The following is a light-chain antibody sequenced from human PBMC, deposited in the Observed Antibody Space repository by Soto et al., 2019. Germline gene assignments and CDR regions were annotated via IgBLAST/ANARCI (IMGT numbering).Light chain of an antibody. CDR1: QDISNY. V-gene: IGKV1-33*01. CDR3: QQYDNLPPRT. CDR2: DAS. J-gene: IGKJ1*01. Sequence: DIQMTQSPSSLSASVGDRVTITCQASQDISNYLNWYQQKPGKAPKLLIYDASNLETGVPSRFSGSGSWTDFTFTISSLQPEDIATYYCQQYDNLPPRTFGQGTKVDIK.